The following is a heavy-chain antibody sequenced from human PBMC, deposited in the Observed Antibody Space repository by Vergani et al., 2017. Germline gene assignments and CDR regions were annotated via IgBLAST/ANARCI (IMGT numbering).Heavy chain of an antibody. CDR1: GFTFSSYA. J-gene: IGHJ3*02. Sequence: QVQLVESGGGVVQPGRSLRLSCAASGFTFSSYAMHWVRQAPGKGLEWVAVISYDGSNKYYADSVKGRFTISRDNSKNTLYLQMNSLRAEDTAVYYCARGSQWLVIVGAFDIWGQGTMVTVSS. V-gene: IGHV3-30-3*01. CDR3: ARGSQWLVIVGAFDI. CDR2: ISYDGSNK. D-gene: IGHD6-19*01.